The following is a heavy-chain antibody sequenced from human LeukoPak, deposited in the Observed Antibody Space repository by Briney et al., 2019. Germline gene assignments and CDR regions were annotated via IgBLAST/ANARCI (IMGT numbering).Heavy chain of an antibody. CDR2: ISSGGTYE. V-gene: IGHV3-30*01. CDR1: GFTFSNYA. D-gene: IGHD3-10*01. J-gene: IGHJ4*02. CDR3: ARDSTYYYDSGSSGPHYFDN. Sequence: GSLRLSCAASGFTFSNYAMHWVRQAPGKGLGWVSLISSGGTYEYYADSVKGRFTISRDNSKNTLYLQLNSLRAEDTAVYYCARDSTYYYDSGSSGPHYFDNWGQGTLVTVSS.